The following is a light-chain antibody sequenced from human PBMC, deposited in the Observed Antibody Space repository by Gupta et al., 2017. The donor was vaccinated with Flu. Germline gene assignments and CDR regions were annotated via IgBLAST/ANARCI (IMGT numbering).Light chain of an antibody. CDR2: GAS. V-gene: IGKV3-20*01. Sequence: EIVLTQSPDTLSLSPGDRAALSCRTSQSVSDSYLGGYQQKPGQTPRLLIYGASRRATGIPDRFSGSGSGTDFTLTITRLEPEDFAVYYCQQYGDSSWTFGQGTKVEIK. CDR1: QSVSDSY. J-gene: IGKJ1*01. CDR3: QQYGDSSWT.